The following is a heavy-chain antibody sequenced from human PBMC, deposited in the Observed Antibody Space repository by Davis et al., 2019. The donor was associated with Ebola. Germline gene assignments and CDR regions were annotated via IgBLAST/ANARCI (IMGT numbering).Heavy chain of an antibody. D-gene: IGHD3-10*01. CDR3: ARVLLWFGELGAAEYFQH. CDR1: GFTFSDYY. V-gene: IGHV3-11*04. Sequence: GESLKISCAASGFTFSDYYMSWIRQAPGKGLEWVSYISSSGSTIYYADSVKGRFTISRDNSKNTLYLQMNSLRAEDTAVYYCARVLLWFGELGAAEYFQHWGQGTLVTVSS. J-gene: IGHJ1*01. CDR2: ISSSGSTI.